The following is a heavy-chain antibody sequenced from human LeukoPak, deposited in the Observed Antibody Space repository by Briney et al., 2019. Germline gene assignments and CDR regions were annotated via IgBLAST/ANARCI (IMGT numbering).Heavy chain of an antibody. V-gene: IGHV3-23*01. D-gene: IGHD3-9*01. CDR1: GLTFSNYS. CDR3: AKDGSGSGYNVDN. CDR2: ISGIDENT. J-gene: IGHJ4*02. Sequence: GESLRLSCGLSGLTFSNYSMRWVRQAPRKGLEWVSVAIISGIDENTNYAEDVKGRFTISRDNSRNTLYLEMNSLRAEDTAVYYCAKDGSGSGYNVDNWGQGTLVTVSS.